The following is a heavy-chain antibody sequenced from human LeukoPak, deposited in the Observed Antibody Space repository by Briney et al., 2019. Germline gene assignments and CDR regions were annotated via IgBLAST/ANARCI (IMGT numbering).Heavy chain of an antibody. CDR3: ARLRYFDY. V-gene: IGHV3-48*03. CDR2: ISSRGSTI. Sequence: GGSLRLSCAASGFTFSSYEMNWVRQAPGRGLEWVSYISSRGSTIYYADSVKGRFTISRDNAKNSLYLRMNSLRAEDTAVYYCARLRYFDYWGQGTLVTVSS. CDR1: GFTFSSYE. J-gene: IGHJ4*02.